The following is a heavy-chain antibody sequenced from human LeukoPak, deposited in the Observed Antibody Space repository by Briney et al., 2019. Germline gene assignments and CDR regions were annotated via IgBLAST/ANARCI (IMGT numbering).Heavy chain of an antibody. D-gene: IGHD1-26*01. V-gene: IGHV1-2*02. Sequence: ASVKVSCKASGYNFTGYHLHWVRQAPGQGLEWMGNMNPNSGGTNSAQKFQGRVIMTRDTSISTAYMELNRLRSDDTAVYYCARVLNGWDLQPFDCWGQGTLVTVSS. CDR3: ARVLNGWDLQPFDC. CDR2: MNPNSGGT. CDR1: GYNFTGYH. J-gene: IGHJ4*02.